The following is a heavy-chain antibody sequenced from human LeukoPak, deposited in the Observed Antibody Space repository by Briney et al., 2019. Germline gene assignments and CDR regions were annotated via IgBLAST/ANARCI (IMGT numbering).Heavy chain of an antibody. Sequence: GGCLRVSCAASGFTFSSYAMSWVRQAPGKGLEWVSDISGSGGSTYYADSVKGRFTISRDNSKNTLYLKMNSMRAEDTAVYYCAKWSQWLVPYYFDYWGQGTLVTVSS. CDR2: ISGSGGST. CDR3: AKWSQWLVPYYFDY. J-gene: IGHJ4*02. D-gene: IGHD6-19*01. CDR1: GFTFSSYA. V-gene: IGHV3-23*01.